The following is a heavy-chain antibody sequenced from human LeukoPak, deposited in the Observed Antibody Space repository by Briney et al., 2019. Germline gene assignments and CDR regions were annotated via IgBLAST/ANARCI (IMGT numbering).Heavy chain of an antibody. J-gene: IGHJ3*02. CDR3: AKETVVVVAATPDAFDI. D-gene: IGHD2-15*01. CDR2: ISGSGGST. V-gene: IGHV3-23*01. CDR1: GFTFSSYA. Sequence: GGSLRLSCAASGFTFSSYATSWVRQAPGKGLEWVSGISGSGGSTHYADSVKDRFTISRDNSKNTLYLQMNSLRAEDTAVYYCAKETVVVVAATPDAFDIWGRGTMVTVSS.